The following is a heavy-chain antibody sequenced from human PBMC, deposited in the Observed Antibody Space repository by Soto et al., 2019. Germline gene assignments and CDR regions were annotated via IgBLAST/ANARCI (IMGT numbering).Heavy chain of an antibody. J-gene: IGHJ4*02. CDR2: INPNSGGT. CDR3: ASGVLMVYARKYFDY. V-gene: IGHV1-2*02. CDR1: GCTFTGYY. Sequence: ASVKVSCKASGCTFTGYYMHWVRQAPGQGLEWMGWINPNSGGTNYAQKFQGRVTMTRDTSISTAYMELSRLRSDDTAVYYCASGVLMVYARKYFDYWGQGTLVTVSS. D-gene: IGHD2-8*01.